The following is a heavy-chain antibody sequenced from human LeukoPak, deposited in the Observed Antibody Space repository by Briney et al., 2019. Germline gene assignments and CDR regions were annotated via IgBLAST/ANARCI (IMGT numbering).Heavy chain of an antibody. Sequence: ASVKVSCKASGYTFTGYYMHWVRQAPGQGLEWMGWINPNSGGTNYAQKFQGWVTMTRDTSISTAYMELSRLRSDDTAVYYCAREKQQLARGFDYWGQGTLVTVSS. J-gene: IGHJ4*02. V-gene: IGHV1-2*04. D-gene: IGHD6-13*01. CDR1: GYTFTGYY. CDR3: AREKQQLARGFDY. CDR2: INPNSGGT.